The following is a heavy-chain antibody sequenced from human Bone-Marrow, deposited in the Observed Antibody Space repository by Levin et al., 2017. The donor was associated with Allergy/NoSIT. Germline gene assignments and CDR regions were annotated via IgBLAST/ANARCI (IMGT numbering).Heavy chain of an antibody. CDR2: INPNSGGT. CDR1: GYTFTDYF. V-gene: IGHV1-2*02. D-gene: IGHD4-11*01. Sequence: ASVKVSCKASGYTFTDYFVHWVRQAPGQGFEWMGWINPNSGGTNYAQNLQGRVTMTRDTSISSVYMELSRLTSDDTAEYYCVREDYSNGSHDYWGQGTLVTVSS. CDR3: VREDYSNGSHDY. J-gene: IGHJ4*02.